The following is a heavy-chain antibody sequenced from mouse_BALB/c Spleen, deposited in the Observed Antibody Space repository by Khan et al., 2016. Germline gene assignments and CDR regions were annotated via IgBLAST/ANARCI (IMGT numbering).Heavy chain of an antibody. J-gene: IGHJ4*01. V-gene: IGHV1-54*01. CDR3: ARGGSTYAMDY. Sequence: QVQLKESGAELVRPGTSVKVSCKASGYAFTNYLIEWVKQRPGQGLEWIGVINPGSGGTNYNEQFKGKATLTADKSSSTAYMQLSSLTSDDSAVYFCARGGSTYAMDYWGQGTSVTVSS. CDR1: GYAFTNYL. CDR2: INPGSGGT. D-gene: IGHD1-1*02.